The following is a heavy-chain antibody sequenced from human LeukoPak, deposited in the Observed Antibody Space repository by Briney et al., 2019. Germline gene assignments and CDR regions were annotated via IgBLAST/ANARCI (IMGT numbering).Heavy chain of an antibody. Sequence: GGSLTLSCAASGLTLSSFSMNWVRPAPGKGLEWVSSISSSSSYIYYADSGKGRFTISRDNAKNSLYLQMNSLRAEDTAVYYCARDRRKWELPFDYWGQGTLVTVSS. CDR1: GLTLSSFS. J-gene: IGHJ4*02. D-gene: IGHD1-26*01. CDR3: ARDRRKWELPFDY. CDR2: ISSSSSYI. V-gene: IGHV3-21*01.